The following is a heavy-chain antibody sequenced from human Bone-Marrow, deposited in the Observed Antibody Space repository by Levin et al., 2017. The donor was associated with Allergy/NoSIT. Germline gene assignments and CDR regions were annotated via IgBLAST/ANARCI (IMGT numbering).Heavy chain of an antibody. CDR1: GGSVSSSNYY. V-gene: IGHV4-61*01. CDR3: ARRDDNSGYYPSFDY. Sequence: SQTLSLTCTVSGGSVSSSNYYWNWIRQPPGQGLEWIGYISYSGTTNYNPSLKSRVTISIDTSKNQFSLKLSSVTAADTAVYFCARRDDNSGYYPSFDYWGQGTLVTVSS. D-gene: IGHD3-22*01. J-gene: IGHJ4*02. CDR2: ISYSGTT.